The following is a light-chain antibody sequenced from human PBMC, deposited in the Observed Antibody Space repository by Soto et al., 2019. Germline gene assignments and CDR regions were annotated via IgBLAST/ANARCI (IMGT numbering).Light chain of an antibody. CDR2: GAS. Sequence: EIVLTQSPGTLSLPPGERATLSCRTSQIVSTNYLAWYQQKPGQAPRLLIYGASNRATGIPDRFSGSGSGTDFTLTINRLEPEDFAVYYCQQYGSSETFGQGTKLEIK. V-gene: IGKV3-20*01. CDR1: QIVSTNY. J-gene: IGKJ2*01. CDR3: QQYGSSET.